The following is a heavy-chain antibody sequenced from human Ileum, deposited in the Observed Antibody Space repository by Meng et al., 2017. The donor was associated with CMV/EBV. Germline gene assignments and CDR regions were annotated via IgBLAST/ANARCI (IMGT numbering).Heavy chain of an antibody. D-gene: IGHD1-1*01. CDR3: ARAGGRRNWFDP. Sequence: CAVYGGSFSGYYWSWIRQPPGKGLEWIGEINHSGSTNYNPSLKSRVTISVYTSKNQFSLKLSSVTAADTAVYYCARAGGRRNWFDPWGQGTLVTVSS. CDR1: GGSFSGYY. J-gene: IGHJ5*02. CDR2: INHSGST. V-gene: IGHV4-34*01.